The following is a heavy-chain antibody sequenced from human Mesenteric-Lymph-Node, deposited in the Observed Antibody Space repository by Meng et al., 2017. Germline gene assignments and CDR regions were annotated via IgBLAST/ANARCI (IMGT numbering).Heavy chain of an antibody. CDR2: ISYDGSNK. J-gene: IGHJ4*02. CDR3: ARSGTIFGVVITYYFDY. D-gene: IGHD3-3*01. CDR1: GFTFSSYA. V-gene: IGHV3-30*04. Sequence: GGSLRLSCAASGFTFSSYAMHWVRQAPGKGLEWVAVISYDGSNKYYADSVKGRFTISRDNSKNTLYLQMNSLRAEDTAVYYCARSGTIFGVVITYYFDYWGQGTLVTVSS.